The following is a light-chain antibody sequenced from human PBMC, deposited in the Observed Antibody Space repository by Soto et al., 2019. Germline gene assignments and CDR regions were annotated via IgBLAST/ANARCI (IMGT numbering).Light chain of an antibody. Sequence: QSALTQPPSASGSPGQSVAISCSGTSGDVGGYNYVSWYQQHPGKAPKLIIYEVNKRPSGVPDRFSGSKSGNMASLTVSGLQAEDEADYYCSSHAASGVFGGGTKLTVL. CDR1: SGDVGGYNY. V-gene: IGLV2-8*01. CDR2: EVN. CDR3: SSHAASGV. J-gene: IGLJ3*02.